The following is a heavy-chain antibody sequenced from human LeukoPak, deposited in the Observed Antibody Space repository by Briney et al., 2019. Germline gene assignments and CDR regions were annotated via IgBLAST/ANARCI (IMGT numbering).Heavy chain of an antibody. V-gene: IGHV1-8*01. Sequence: ASVKVSCKTSGYPFTTYEINWVRQAAGQGLEWMGWVHPNTGNTAYAERFQGRVTMTRDTSISTAYMELSSLTSNATAVYFCARGPRNAPWGQGTLVTVSS. J-gene: IGHJ5*02. D-gene: IGHD1-1*01. CDR3: ARGPRNAP. CDR1: GYPFTTYE. CDR2: VHPNTGNT.